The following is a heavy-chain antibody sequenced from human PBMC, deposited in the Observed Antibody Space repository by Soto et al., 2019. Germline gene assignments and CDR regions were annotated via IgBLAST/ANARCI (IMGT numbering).Heavy chain of an antibody. CDR3: ARGPRRRAFDI. Sequence: GASLKVSCKASGYTFTSYDIKWVRQATGQGLEWMGWMNPNSGNTGYAQKFQGRVTMTRNTSISTAYMELSSLRSEDTAVYYCARGPRRRAFDIWGQGTMVTVSS. CDR1: GYTFTSYD. CDR2: MNPNSGNT. V-gene: IGHV1-8*01. J-gene: IGHJ3*02.